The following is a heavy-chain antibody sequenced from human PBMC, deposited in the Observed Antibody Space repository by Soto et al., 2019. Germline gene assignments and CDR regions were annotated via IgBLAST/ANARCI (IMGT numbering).Heavy chain of an antibody. J-gene: IGHJ6*02. CDR1: GGSISSSNW. Sequence: SETRSLTCAVSGGSISSSNWWSWVRQPPGKGLEWIGEIYHSGSTNYNPSLKSRVTISVDKSKNQFSLKLSSVTAADTAVYYCARGVGGVQYLYSYYGMDVWGQGTTVTVSS. CDR2: IYHSGST. V-gene: IGHV4-4*02. D-gene: IGHD3-16*01. CDR3: ARGVGGVQYLYSYYGMDV.